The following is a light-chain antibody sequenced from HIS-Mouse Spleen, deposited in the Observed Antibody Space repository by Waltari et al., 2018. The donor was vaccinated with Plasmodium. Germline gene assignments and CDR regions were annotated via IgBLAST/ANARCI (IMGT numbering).Light chain of an antibody. CDR1: SLPTKY. V-gene: IGLV3-10*01. Sequence: SYELTQPPSVSVSPGQTARITCSGDSLPTKYAYLYQQKSRQAPVLVIYEDSKRPSGIPERFSGSSSGTMATLTISGAQVEDEADYYCYSTDSSGNHRVFGGGTKLTVL. J-gene: IGLJ3*02. CDR3: YSTDSSGNHRV. CDR2: EDS.